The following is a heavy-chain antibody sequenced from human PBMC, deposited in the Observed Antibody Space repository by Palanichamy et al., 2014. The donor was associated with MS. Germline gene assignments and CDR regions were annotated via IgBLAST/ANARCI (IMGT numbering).Heavy chain of an antibody. V-gene: IGHV3-33*01. Sequence: GASGFTFSRYGMHWVRQTPGKAPEWAALIWFHGNNEDYADSVKGRFTISRDNSKNTLYLQMTSLRAEDTAIYYCARGPDRMIEGAPGYYYYMDVWGKGTTVIVSS. J-gene: IGHJ6*03. D-gene: IGHD3-16*01. CDR3: ARGPDRMIEGAPGYYYYMDV. CDR1: GFTFSRYG. CDR2: IWFHGNNE.